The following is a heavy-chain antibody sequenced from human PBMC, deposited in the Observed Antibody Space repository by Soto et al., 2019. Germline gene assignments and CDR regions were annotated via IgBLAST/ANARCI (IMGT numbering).Heavy chain of an antibody. CDR1: GFTFSSYA. D-gene: IGHD1-26*01. J-gene: IGHJ4*02. CDR2: MSGDGSKN. CDR3: AKDQGVGGTLGLFDY. V-gene: IGHV3-30*18. Sequence: GSLKLSCAASGFTFSSYAMHWVRQAPGRGLEPVEVMSGDGSKNYYADSVKGRFTISRDNSKNTLYLQLNSLRIEDTALYYCAKDQGVGGTLGLFDYWGLGTLVTVSS.